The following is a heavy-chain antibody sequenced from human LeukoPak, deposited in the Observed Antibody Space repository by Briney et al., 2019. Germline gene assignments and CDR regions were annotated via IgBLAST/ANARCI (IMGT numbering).Heavy chain of an antibody. D-gene: IGHD3-3*01. V-gene: IGHV3-48*04. CDR3: AREGYYDFWSGYSFDY. Sequence: GGSLRLSCAASGFTFSSYSMNWVRQAPGKGLEWVSYISSSSSTIYYADSVKGRFTISRDNAKNSLYLQVNSLRAEDTAVYYCAREGYYDFWSGYSFDYWGQGTLVTVSS. J-gene: IGHJ4*02. CDR1: GFTFSSYS. CDR2: ISSSSSTI.